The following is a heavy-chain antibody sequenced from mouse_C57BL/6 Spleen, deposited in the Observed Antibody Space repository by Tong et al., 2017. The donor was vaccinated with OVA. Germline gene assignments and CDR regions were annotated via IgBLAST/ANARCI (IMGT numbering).Heavy chain of an antibody. CDR1: TFTSYW. V-gene: IGHV1-53*01. CDR2: INPSNGGT. CDR3: ARDYYGSSWVYYFDY. Sequence: TFTSYWMHWVKQRPGQGLEWIGNINPSNGGTNYNEKFTSKATLTVDKSSSKAYRQRSSLTSEDSAVYYCARDYYGSSWVYYFDYGGQGTT. J-gene: IGHJ2*01. D-gene: IGHD1-1*01.